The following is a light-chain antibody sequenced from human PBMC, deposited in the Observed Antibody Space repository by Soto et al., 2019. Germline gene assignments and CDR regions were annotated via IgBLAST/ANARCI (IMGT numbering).Light chain of an antibody. V-gene: IGKV3-15*01. CDR1: QSVSSN. CDR2: GAS. CDR3: QQYYNWPPRIT. J-gene: IGKJ5*01. Sequence: EIVVTQSPATLSVSTGERATLSCRASQSVSSNFAWYQQKPGQAPRLLIYGASTRASGLPARFSGSGSGTEFTLTISSLQSEDFAVYYCQQYYNWPPRITFGQGTRLEIK.